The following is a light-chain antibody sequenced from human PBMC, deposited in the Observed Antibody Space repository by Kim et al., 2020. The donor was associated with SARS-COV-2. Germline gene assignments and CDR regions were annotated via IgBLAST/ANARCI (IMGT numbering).Light chain of an antibody. V-gene: IGKV1-39*01. CDR1: QSISSY. CDR3: QQGYSTPYT. J-gene: IGKJ2*01. CDR2: AAS. Sequence: SACVGHRVPLSSRASQSISSYLNWYQQKRGSAPEPLIYAASSLQSGVPSVFRGSGSGTDFTLPISSLQPEDFATYYCQQGYSTPYTFGQGTKLEI.